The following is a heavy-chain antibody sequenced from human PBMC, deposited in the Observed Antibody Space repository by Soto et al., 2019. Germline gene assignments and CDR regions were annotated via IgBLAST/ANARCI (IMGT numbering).Heavy chain of an antibody. CDR3: AGGGGDDFWSGYRPHYYYGMDV. Sequence: GGSLRLSCAASGFTFSNYWMTWVRQAPGKGLEWVANIKQDGSEQYYVDSVKGRFTISRDNAKNSLYLQMNSLRAEDTAVYYCAGGGGDDFWSGYRPHYYYGMDVWGQGTTVTVSS. CDR1: GFTFSNYW. J-gene: IGHJ6*02. CDR2: IKQDGSEQ. D-gene: IGHD3-3*01. V-gene: IGHV3-7*01.